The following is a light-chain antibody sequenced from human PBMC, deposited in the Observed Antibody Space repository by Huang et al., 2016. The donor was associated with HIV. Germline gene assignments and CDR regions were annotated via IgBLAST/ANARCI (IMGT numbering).Light chain of an antibody. V-gene: IGKV3-15*01. CDR1: QSISTN. J-gene: IGKJ2*01. Sequence: EIMLTQSPATLSVSPGERATLSCRASQSISTNLAWYQQKPGLAPRLLIYRASTRATGIPARFSGSWSGTEFTLTISSLQSEDFAVYYCQQGETFGQGTKLEIK. CDR3: QQGET. CDR2: RAS.